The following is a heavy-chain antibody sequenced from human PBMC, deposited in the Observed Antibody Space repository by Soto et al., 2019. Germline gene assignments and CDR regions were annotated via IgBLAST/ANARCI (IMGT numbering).Heavy chain of an antibody. Sequence: PGGSLTLSCAASGFPFSSNAMSWVRQAPGKGLEWVSAISGSGGSTYYADSVKGRFTISRDNSKNTLYLQMNSLRAEDTAVYYCAKRSLNPPDYSNWYYLDYWGQGTLVTVSS. CDR2: ISGSGGST. CDR3: AKRSLNPPDYSNWYYLDY. D-gene: IGHD4-4*01. J-gene: IGHJ4*02. CDR1: GFPFSSNA. V-gene: IGHV3-23*01.